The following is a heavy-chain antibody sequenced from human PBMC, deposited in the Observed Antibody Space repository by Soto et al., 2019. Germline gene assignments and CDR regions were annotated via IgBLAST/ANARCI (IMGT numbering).Heavy chain of an antibody. D-gene: IGHD3-16*02. J-gene: IGHJ4*02. CDR2: ISGAGYTI. CDR3: AREVGGRSTALGVLDY. Sequence: QVQLVESGGGLVKPGGSLRLSCVASGFNFSDYYMTWIRQAPGKGLEWLSYISGAGYTIYHADSVRGRFTISRDNAKNSLYLQMNNLRAEDTAVYYVAREVGGRSTALGVLDYWGQGTLITDSS. CDR1: GFNFSDYY. V-gene: IGHV3-11*04.